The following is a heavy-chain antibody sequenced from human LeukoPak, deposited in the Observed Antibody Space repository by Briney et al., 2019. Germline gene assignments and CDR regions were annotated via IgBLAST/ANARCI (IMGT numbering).Heavy chain of an antibody. J-gene: IGHJ4*02. CDR2: IRASGGAT. CDR1: GFTFKKYD. D-gene: IGHD5-18*01. Sequence: GGSLRLSCAASGFTFKKYDVTWVRQAPGKGLEWVSGIRASGGATYYADSVKGRFNISRDNAKNSLYLQMNSLRDQDTAVYYCARGGSGYSYGKIDSWGQGILVTVSS. V-gene: IGHV3-23*01. CDR3: ARGGSGYSYGKIDS.